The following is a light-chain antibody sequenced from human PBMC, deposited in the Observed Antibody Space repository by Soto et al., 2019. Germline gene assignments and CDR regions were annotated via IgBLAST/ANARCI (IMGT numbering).Light chain of an antibody. J-gene: IGLJ2*01. Sequence: QSVLTQPPSESGTPGQRVIMSCSGSSSNIASNNVNWYQQLPGAAPKLLIYGNNQWPSGVPDRFSGSKSGTSASLAISGLQSEDEADYYCAAWDDSLNGVVFGGGTKLTVL. CDR3: AAWDDSLNGVV. V-gene: IGLV1-44*01. CDR1: SSNIASNN. CDR2: GNN.